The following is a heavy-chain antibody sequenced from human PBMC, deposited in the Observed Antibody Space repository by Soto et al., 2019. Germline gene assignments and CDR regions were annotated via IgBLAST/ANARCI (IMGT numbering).Heavy chain of an antibody. Sequence: PGGSLRLSCAPSGFTFSRYSMNWVRQAPGKGLEWVSSISSSSSYIYYADSVKGRFTISRDNAKNSLYLQMNSLRAEDTAVYYCARDLTVVGYFDYWGQGTLVTVSS. CDR1: GFTFSRYS. V-gene: IGHV3-21*01. CDR3: ARDLTVVGYFDY. D-gene: IGHD2-15*01. J-gene: IGHJ4*02. CDR2: ISSSSSYI.